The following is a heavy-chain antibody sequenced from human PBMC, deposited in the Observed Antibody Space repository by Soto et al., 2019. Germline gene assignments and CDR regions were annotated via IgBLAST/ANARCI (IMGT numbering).Heavy chain of an antibody. J-gene: IGHJ1*01. D-gene: IGHD3-22*01. CDR3: ARAGSRYYDSSGYGYFQH. CDR2: IYYSGST. Sequence: QVQLQESGPGLVKPSQTLSLTCTVSGGSISSGGYYWSWIRQHPGKGLEWIGYIYYSGSTYYNPSLKSRVTITVDTSKNQFSLKLSSVTAADTAVYYFARAGSRYYDSSGYGYFQHWGQGTLVTVSS. CDR1: GGSISSGGYY. V-gene: IGHV4-31*03.